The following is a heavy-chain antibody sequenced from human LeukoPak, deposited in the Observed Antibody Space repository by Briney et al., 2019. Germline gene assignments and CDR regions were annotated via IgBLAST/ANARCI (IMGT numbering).Heavy chain of an antibody. CDR3: ARLKDDVTKFDY. Sequence: GGSLRLSCAASGFTFSSYAMTWVRQAPGKGLEWVANIKQDGSEIHYGDSVKGRFTISRDNAKNSLFLQMNSLRVEDTAVYYCARLKDDVTKFDYWGQGTLVSVSS. J-gene: IGHJ4*02. D-gene: IGHD2-8*01. V-gene: IGHV3-7*01. CDR2: IKQDGSEI. CDR1: GFTFSSYA.